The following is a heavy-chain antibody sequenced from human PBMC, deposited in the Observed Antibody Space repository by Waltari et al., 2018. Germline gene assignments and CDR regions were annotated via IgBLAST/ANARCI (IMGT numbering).Heavy chain of an antibody. CDR2: IYHSGGT. D-gene: IGHD6-13*01. V-gene: IGHV4-38-2*01. Sequence: QVHLQESGPGLVKPSETLSLTCAVSGYSISSGYYWGWIRHPPGKGLEWIGSIYHSGGTYYNPPLKSRVTISVDTSKNQFSLKLSSVTTADTAVYYCARQAAGLSYYYGMDVWGQGTTVTVSS. CDR3: ARQAAGLSYYYGMDV. CDR1: GYSISSGYY. J-gene: IGHJ6*02.